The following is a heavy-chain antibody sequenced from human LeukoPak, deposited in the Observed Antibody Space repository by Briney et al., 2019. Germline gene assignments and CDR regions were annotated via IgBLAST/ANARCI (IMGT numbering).Heavy chain of an antibody. Sequence: ASVTVSFTASGYTFTNYVFSWLRQAPGQGIEWMGWTQNNDGNTNCAQKLQGKVTMNTDTSTSTAYMELRRLKSDDTAVYCCTREWELDSWGQGTLVTVSS. CDR3: TREWELDS. V-gene: IGHV1-18*01. D-gene: IGHD1-26*01. J-gene: IGHJ4*02. CDR2: TQNNDGNT. CDR1: GYTFTNYV.